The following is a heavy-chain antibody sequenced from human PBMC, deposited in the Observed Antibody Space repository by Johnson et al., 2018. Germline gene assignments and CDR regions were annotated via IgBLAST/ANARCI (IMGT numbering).Heavy chain of an antibody. D-gene: IGHD7-27*01. CDR1: GLTFSRYP. V-gene: IGHV3-23*04. Sequence: VQLVESGGGLVQPGGSLRLSCAPSGLTFSRYPMSWVRQAPGKGLEWVSAISVGGDTTYYADSVKGRFTISRDNAKNTLYLQMNSLRAADTAVYYCATHHASGADFDYWGQGTLVTVSS. J-gene: IGHJ4*02. CDR3: ATHHASGADFDY. CDR2: ISVGGDTT.